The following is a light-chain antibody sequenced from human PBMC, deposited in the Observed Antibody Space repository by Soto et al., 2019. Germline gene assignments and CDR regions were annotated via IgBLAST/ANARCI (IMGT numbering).Light chain of an antibody. CDR1: QSISSY. CDR3: QQSYSNPLT. J-gene: IGKJ1*01. V-gene: IGKV1-39*01. CDR2: AAS. Sequence: DIPMTQSPSSLSASVGDRVTITCRASQSISSYLNWYQQKPGKAPKLLIYAASSLQSGVPSRFSGSGSGTDFTLTISSLQPEDFATYYCQQSYSNPLTFGQGTKVEIK.